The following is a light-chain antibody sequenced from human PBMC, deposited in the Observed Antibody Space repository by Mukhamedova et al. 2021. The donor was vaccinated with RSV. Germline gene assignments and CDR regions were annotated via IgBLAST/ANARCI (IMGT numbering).Light chain of an antibody. V-gene: IGKV1-33*01. Sequence: WYQRRVHGKAPKLLIYDASNLETGVPSRFSGSGSGTDFTFTISSLQPEDIATYYCQQYEKIPGYSFGQGTKLEIK. CDR2: DAS. CDR3: QQYEKIPGYS. J-gene: IGKJ2*03.